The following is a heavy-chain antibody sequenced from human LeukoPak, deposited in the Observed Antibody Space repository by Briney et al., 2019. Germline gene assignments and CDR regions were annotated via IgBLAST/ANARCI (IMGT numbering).Heavy chain of an antibody. CDR2: ISSSSSTI. J-gene: IGHJ4*02. V-gene: IGHV3-48*04. CDR3: ARDRGGSYSAIDY. D-gene: IGHD1-26*01. Sequence: GGSLRLSCAASGFTFSSYSMNWVRQAPGKGLEWVSFISSSSSTIYYADSVKGRFTISRDNAKNSLYLQMNGLRAEDTAVYYCARDRGGSYSAIDYWGQGTLVTVSS. CDR1: GFTFSSYS.